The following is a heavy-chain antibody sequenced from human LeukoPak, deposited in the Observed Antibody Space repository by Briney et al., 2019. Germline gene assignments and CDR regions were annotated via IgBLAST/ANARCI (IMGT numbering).Heavy chain of an antibody. CDR3: ARDPPRGSEDAFDI. V-gene: IGHV3-21*01. CDR2: ISSSSSYI. Sequence: GGSLRLSCAASGFTFSRYSMNWVRQAPEKGLEWVSSISSSSSYIYYADSVKGRFTISRDNAKNSLYLQMNSLRAEDTAVYYCARDPPRGSEDAFDIWGQGTMVTVSS. CDR1: GFTFSRYS. J-gene: IGHJ3*02. D-gene: IGHD3-10*01.